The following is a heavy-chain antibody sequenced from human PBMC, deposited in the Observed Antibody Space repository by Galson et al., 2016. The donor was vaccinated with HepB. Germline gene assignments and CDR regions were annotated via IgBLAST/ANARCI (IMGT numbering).Heavy chain of an antibody. D-gene: IGHD3-3*02. CDR1: GFTFSNYW. Sequence: SLRLSCAASGFTFSNYWMAWVRQAPGKGLEWVANVKQDESQKYYVDSVKGRFTITRDNAKNSVYLEMTSLRVEDTAVYYCAKASIDWGQGTLVTVSS. CDR2: VKQDESQK. CDR3: AKASID. V-gene: IGHV3-7*03. J-gene: IGHJ4*02.